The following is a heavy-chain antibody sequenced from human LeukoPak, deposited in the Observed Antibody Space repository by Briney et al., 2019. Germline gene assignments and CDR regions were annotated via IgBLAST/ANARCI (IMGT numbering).Heavy chain of an antibody. D-gene: IGHD4/OR15-4a*01. Sequence: GGSLRLSCAASGFTFSNYWMHWVRHAPGKGLVWVSGINGDGSSTTYADSVKGRFTISRDNAKNTPYLQMNSLRAEDTAVFYCAVGATPGGLDYWGQGTLVTVSS. CDR2: INGDGSST. CDR3: AVGATPGGLDY. V-gene: IGHV3-74*01. J-gene: IGHJ4*02. CDR1: GFTFSNYW.